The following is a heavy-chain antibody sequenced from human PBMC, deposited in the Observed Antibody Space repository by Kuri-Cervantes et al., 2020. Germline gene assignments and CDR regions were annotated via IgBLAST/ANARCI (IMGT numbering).Heavy chain of an antibody. J-gene: IGHJ5*02. Sequence: GESLKISCAASGFTFSSYGMHWVRQTPGKGLEWVAVISYDGSNKYYADSVKGRFTISRDNSTNTLYLQMNSLRAEDTAVYFCARAYPSDRGGNWFGPWGQGTLVTVSS. CDR2: ISYDGSNK. D-gene: IGHD3-10*01. CDR3: ARAYPSDRGGNWFGP. CDR1: GFTFSSYG. V-gene: IGHV3-30*19.